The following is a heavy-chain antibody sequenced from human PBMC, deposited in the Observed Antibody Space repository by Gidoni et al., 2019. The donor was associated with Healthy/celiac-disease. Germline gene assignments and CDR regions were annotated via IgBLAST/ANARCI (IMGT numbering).Heavy chain of an antibody. J-gene: IGHJ2*01. V-gene: IGHV4-59*01. D-gene: IGHD1-7*01. Sequence: QVQLQESGPGLVKPSETLSLTCTVSGGSISSYYWSWIRQPPGKGLEWIGYIYYSGSTNYNPSLKSRVTISVDTSKNQFSLKLSSVTAADTAVYYCARMMKSTRITGTTWYFDLWGRGTLVTVSS. CDR1: GGSISSYY. CDR3: ARMMKSTRITGTTWYFDL. CDR2: IYYSGST.